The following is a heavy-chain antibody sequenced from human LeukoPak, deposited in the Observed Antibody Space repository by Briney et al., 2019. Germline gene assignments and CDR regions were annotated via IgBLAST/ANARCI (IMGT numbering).Heavy chain of an antibody. V-gene: IGHV4-31*03. D-gene: IGHD3-16*02. Sequence: SETLSLTCTVSGGSISSGGYYWSWIRQHPGKGLEWIGYIYYSGSTYYNPSLKSRVTISVDTSKNQFSLKLSSVTAADTAVYYCARERRLGELSLFDYWGQGTLVTVSS. J-gene: IGHJ4*02. CDR3: ARERRLGELSLFDY. CDR1: GGSISSGGYY. CDR2: IYYSGST.